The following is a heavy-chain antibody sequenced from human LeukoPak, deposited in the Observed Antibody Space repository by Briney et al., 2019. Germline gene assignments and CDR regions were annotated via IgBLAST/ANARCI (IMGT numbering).Heavy chain of an antibody. V-gene: IGHV3-66*01. Sequence: GGSLRLSCAASGFTVSSNYMNWVRQAPGKGLEWVSVIYSDGSTYYADSVKGRFTISRDNSRNTLYLQMNNLRAEDTAVYYCARVRSSSFDYWGQGTLVTVSS. CDR2: IYSDGST. CDR3: ARVRSSSFDY. J-gene: IGHJ4*02. CDR1: GFTVSSNY.